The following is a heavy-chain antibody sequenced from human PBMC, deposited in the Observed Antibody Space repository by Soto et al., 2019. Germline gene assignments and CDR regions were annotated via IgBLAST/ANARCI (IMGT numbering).Heavy chain of an antibody. Sequence: GASVKVSCKASGGTFSRYAISWVRQAPGQGLEWMGGIIPIFGTANYAQKFQGRVTITADESTSTAYMELSSLRSEDTAVYYCARDYTPRTYCGGDCYFGVAFDIWGQGTMVTVSS. CDR1: GGTFSRYA. CDR3: ARDYTPRTYCGGDCYFGVAFDI. CDR2: IIPIFGTA. V-gene: IGHV1-69*01. J-gene: IGHJ3*02. D-gene: IGHD2-21*02.